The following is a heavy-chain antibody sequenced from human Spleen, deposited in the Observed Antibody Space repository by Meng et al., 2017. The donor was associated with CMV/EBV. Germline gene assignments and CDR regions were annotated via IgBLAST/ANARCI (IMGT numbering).Heavy chain of an antibody. CDR2: ISGSGGST. D-gene: IGHD1-1*01. V-gene: IGHV3-23*01. CDR1: GFTFSSYA. CDR3: AKPPGGETGSPYYYYGMDV. J-gene: IGHJ6*02. Sequence: GESLKISCAASGFTFSSYAMSWVRQAPGKGLEWVPAISGSGGSTYYADSVKGRFTISRDNSKNTLYLQMNSLRAEDTAVYYCAKPPGGETGSPYYYYGMDVWGQGTTVTVSS.